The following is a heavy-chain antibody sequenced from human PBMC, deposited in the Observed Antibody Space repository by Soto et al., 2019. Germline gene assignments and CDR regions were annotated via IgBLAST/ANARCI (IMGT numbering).Heavy chain of an antibody. CDR3: AGERNTGYDYSYYYGMDV. CDR2: ISYEGSNK. D-gene: IGHD5-18*01. J-gene: IGHJ6*02. V-gene: IGHV3-30-3*01. CDR1: GFTFSPHA. Sequence: GGSLRLSCAASGFTFSPHAMHWVRQGPGKGLEWVAVISYEGSNKYYADSVKGRFTISRDNSKNTLYLQMNSLRAEDTAVYYCAGERNTGYDYSYYYGMDVWGQGTTVTVSS.